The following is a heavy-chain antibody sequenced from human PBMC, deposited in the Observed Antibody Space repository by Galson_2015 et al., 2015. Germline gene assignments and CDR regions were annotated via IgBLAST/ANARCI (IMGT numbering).Heavy chain of an antibody. D-gene: IGHD1-26*01. CDR1: GFTFSSYA. CDR2: ISGSGGST. V-gene: IGHV3-23*01. Sequence: SLRLSCAASGFTFSSYAMSWVRQAPGKGLEWVSAISGSGGSTYYADSVKGRFTISRGNSKNTLYLQMNSLRAEDTAVYYCAKDLVGATTPLYYSDYWGQGTLVTVSS. CDR3: AKDLVGATTPLYYSDY. J-gene: IGHJ4*02.